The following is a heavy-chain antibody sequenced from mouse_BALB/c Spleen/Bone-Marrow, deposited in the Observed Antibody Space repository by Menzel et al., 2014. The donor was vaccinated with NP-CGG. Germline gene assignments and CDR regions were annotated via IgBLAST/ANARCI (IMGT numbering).Heavy chain of an antibody. CDR3: ARSDGYRALDY. D-gene: IGHD2-3*01. CDR1: GYAFSNSW. J-gene: IGHJ4*01. Sequence: VQLKQSGPELVKPGASVRISCKASGYAFSNSWMNWVKQRPGQGLEWIGRIYPGDGDTYYNGKFKGKATLTADKSSSTAYMQLSSLTSVDSAVYFCARSDGYRALDYWGQGTSVTVSS. V-gene: IGHV1-82*01. CDR2: IYPGDGDT.